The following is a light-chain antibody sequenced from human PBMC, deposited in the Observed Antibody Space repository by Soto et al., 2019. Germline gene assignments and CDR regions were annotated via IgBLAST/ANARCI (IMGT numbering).Light chain of an antibody. CDR2: GNS. CDR1: SSNIGAGYD. Sequence: QSVLTQPPSVSGAPGQRVTISCTGSSSNIGAGYDVHWYQQLPGTAPKLLIYGNSNRPSGVPDRFSGSKSGTSASLAITGLQAEDEADYYCQSYDRSDVVFGGGTQLTVL. J-gene: IGLJ2*01. V-gene: IGLV1-40*01. CDR3: QSYDRSDVV.